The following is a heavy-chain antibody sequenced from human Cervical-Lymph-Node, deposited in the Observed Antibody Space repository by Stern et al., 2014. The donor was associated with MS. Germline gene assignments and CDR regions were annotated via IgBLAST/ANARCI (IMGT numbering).Heavy chain of an antibody. CDR2: VSYDGTKS. CDR1: GFTFSTYA. Sequence: QMQLVQSGGCVVQPGRSLRLSCVVSGFTFSTYAMHWVRQAPGKGLEWVAFVSYDGTKSNSTDSVKARFTISRDNSKNTLYLHMNSLRDEDTAVYFCARGGRGSGLEYWGQGALVTVSS. V-gene: IGHV3-30-3*01. J-gene: IGHJ4*02. D-gene: IGHD6-19*01. CDR3: ARGGRGSGLEY.